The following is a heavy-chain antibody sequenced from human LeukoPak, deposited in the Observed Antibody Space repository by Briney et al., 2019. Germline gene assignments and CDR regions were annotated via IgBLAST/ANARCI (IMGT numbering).Heavy chain of an antibody. CDR2: IYSGGST. V-gene: IGHV3-66*02. D-gene: IGHD3-16*01. J-gene: IGHJ5*02. CDR1: GFAVSSNY. Sequence: GGSLRLSCAASGFAVSSNYMSWVRQAPGKGLEWVSVIYSGGSTYYSDSVRGRFTISRDNSKNTLYLQMNSLRAEDTAVYYCARDYGGDGFDPWGQGTLVTVSS. CDR3: ARDYGGDGFDP.